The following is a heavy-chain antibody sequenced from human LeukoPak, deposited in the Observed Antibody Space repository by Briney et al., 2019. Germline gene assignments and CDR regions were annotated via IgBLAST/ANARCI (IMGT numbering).Heavy chain of an antibody. J-gene: IGHJ6*02. D-gene: IGHD3-3*01. Sequence: GGSLRLSCAASGFTFSSFAMSWVRQAPGKGLEWVAVIWYDGNNKYYADSVKGRFTISRDNSKNTLYLQMNSLRAEDTAVFYCARGDFWSAYYYYYGMDVWGQGTTVTVSS. CDR3: ARGDFWSAYYYYYGMDV. CDR2: IWYDGNNK. CDR1: GFTFSSFA. V-gene: IGHV3-33*08.